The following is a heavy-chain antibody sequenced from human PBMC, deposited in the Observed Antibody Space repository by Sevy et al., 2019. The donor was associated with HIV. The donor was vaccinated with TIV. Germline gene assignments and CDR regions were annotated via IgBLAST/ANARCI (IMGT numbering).Heavy chain of an antibody. D-gene: IGHD6-19*01. CDR1: GFTFEDYA. J-gene: IGHJ4*02. CDR3: AKTPMTEAAPYFDF. V-gene: IGHV3-9*01. Sequence: GGSLRLSCAGSGFTFEDYALHWVRQAPGQGLEWVGGINWNSGSLDYADSVKGRFTISRDDAKNFLYLQMDTLRTEDTALYYCAKTPMTEAAPYFDFWGQGTLVTVSS. CDR2: INWNSGSL.